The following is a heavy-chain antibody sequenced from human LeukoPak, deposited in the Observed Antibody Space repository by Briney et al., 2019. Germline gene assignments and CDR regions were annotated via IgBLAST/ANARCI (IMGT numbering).Heavy chain of an antibody. Sequence: PSETLSLTCAVYGGSFSGYYWSWIRQPPGKGLEWIGEINHSGSTNYNPSLKSRVTISVDTSKNQFSLRLSSVTAADTAMYYCARHVHIAVTGTLGHWDYWGQGTLVTVSS. CDR2: INHSGST. V-gene: IGHV4-34*01. D-gene: IGHD6-19*01. J-gene: IGHJ4*02. CDR1: GGSFSGYY. CDR3: ARHVHIAVTGTLGHWDY.